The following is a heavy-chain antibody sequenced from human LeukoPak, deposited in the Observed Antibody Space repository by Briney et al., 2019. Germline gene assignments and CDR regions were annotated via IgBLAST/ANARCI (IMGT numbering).Heavy chain of an antibody. J-gene: IGHJ3*02. CDR2: ISWNSGSI. CDR1: GFTFDDYA. Sequence: GGSLRLSCAASGFTFDDYAMHWVRQAPGKGLEWVSGISWNSGSIGYADSVKGRFTISRDNAKNSPYLQMNSLRAEDTAVYYCAKPGAAAIFDAFDIWGQGTMVTVSS. D-gene: IGHD2-2*01. V-gene: IGHV3-9*01. CDR3: AKPGAAAIFDAFDI.